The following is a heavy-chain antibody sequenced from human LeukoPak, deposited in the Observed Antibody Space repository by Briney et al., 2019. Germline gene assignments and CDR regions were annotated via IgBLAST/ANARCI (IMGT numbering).Heavy chain of an antibody. D-gene: IGHD1-26*01. J-gene: IGHJ4*02. CDR1: GYTFTNYG. CDR3: ARQSRGSYYYFDY. Sequence: GASVKVSCRASGYTFTNYGISWVRQAPGQGLEWMGWISVYNGNTNYAQNLQGRVTMTTDTSTSTAYMELRSLRSDDTAVYYCARQSRGSYYYFDYWGQGTLVTVSS. CDR2: ISVYNGNT. V-gene: IGHV1-18*01.